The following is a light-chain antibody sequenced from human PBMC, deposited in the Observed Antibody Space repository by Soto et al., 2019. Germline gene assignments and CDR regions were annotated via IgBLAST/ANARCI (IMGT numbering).Light chain of an antibody. J-gene: IGKJ5*01. CDR2: GAS. CDR3: HQRYNWPRVT. V-gene: IGKV3D-20*02. Sequence: EIVLTQSPGTLSLSPGDRATLSCRASQTVSNNYLAWCQQKPGQAPRVIMYGASRRATGIPDKFSGGGSGTDFTLTITSLEPEDFAVYFCHQRYNWPRVTFGQGTRLEIK. CDR1: QTVSNNY.